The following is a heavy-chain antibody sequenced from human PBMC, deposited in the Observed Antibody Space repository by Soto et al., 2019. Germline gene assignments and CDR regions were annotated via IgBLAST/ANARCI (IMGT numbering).Heavy chain of an antibody. D-gene: IGHD6-13*01. V-gene: IGHV1-69*01. J-gene: IGHJ4*02. CDR1: GGTFSSYA. CDR2: IVPILGTS. Sequence: QVQLVQSGAEVKKPGSSVKVSCQASGGTFSSYAISWVRQAPGQGPEWMGGIVPILGTSYYAQKFQGRVTVTADESTSIVYMELSSLTAEVKAVYYCARGGYASSWRLDYWGQGTLVSVPS. CDR3: ARGGYASSWRLDY.